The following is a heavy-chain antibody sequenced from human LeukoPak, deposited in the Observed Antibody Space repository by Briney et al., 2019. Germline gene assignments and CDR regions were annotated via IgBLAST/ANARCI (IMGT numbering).Heavy chain of an antibody. CDR3: ARPYSPSPVAGTDGWFDP. Sequence: PSETLSLTCTVSGGSISSSSYYWGWIRQPPGKGLEWIGSIYYSGSTYYNPSLKSRVTISVDTSKNQFSLKLSSVTAADTAVYYCARPYSPSPVAGTDGWFDPWGQGTLVTVSS. D-gene: IGHD6-19*01. V-gene: IGHV4-39*01. CDR2: IYYSGST. J-gene: IGHJ5*02. CDR1: GGSISSSSYY.